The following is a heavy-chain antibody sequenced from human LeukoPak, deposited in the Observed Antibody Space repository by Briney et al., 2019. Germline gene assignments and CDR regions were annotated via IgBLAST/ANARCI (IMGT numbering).Heavy chain of an antibody. V-gene: IGHV3-43*01. CDR1: GFTFGDYT. CDR2: ISWDGGST. D-gene: IGHD2-2*01. CDR3: AKGAKGDIVVVPAATFPDY. J-gene: IGHJ4*02. Sequence: GGSLRLSCAASGFTFGDYTMHWVRHAPGKGLEWVSLISWDGGSTYYADSVKGRFTISRDNSKNSLYLQMNSLRTEDTALYYCAKGAKGDIVVVPAATFPDYWGQGTLVTVSS.